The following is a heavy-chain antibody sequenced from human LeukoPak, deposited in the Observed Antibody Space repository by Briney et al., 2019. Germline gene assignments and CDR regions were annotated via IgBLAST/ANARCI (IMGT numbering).Heavy chain of an antibody. CDR3: ARGRVGHYDFWSGYYGYYYMDV. J-gene: IGHJ6*03. Sequence: GASVKVSCKASGYTFTSYDINWVRQATGQGLEWMGWMNPNSGNTGYAQKFQGRVTITRNTSISTAYMELSSLRSEDTAVYYCARGRVGHYDFWSGYYGYYYMDVWGKGTTVTVSS. CDR1: GYTFTSYD. D-gene: IGHD3-3*01. CDR2: MNPNSGNT. V-gene: IGHV1-8*03.